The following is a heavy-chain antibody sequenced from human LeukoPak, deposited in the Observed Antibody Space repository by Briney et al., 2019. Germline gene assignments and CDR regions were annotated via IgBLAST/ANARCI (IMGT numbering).Heavy chain of an antibody. V-gene: IGHV1-2*02. D-gene: IGHD3-10*01. Sequence: GASVKVSCKASGYTFTCYYMHWVRQAPGQGLEWMGWINPNSGGTNYAQKFQGRVTMTRDKSIRTAYMELSRLTSDDTAVYYCARNIWFGESADAFDIWGQGTMVTVSS. CDR1: GYTFTCYY. CDR3: ARNIWFGESADAFDI. J-gene: IGHJ3*02. CDR2: INPNSGGT.